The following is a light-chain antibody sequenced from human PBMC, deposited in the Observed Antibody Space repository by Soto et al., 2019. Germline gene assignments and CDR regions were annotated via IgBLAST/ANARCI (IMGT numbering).Light chain of an antibody. CDR1: QSVSNNY. CDR3: QQYGSSPQT. V-gene: IGKV3-20*01. Sequence: EIVLTQSPGTLSLSPGERATLSCRASQSVSNNYLAWYLQKPGQAPRLLIYGASSRATGNPDRFSASGSGTDFSLTISRLEPEDCAVYYCQQYGSSPQTFGQGTKVDIK. J-gene: IGKJ1*01. CDR2: GAS.